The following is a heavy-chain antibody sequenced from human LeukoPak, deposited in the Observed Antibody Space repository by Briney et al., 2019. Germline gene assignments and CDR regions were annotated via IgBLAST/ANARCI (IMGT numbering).Heavy chain of an antibody. J-gene: IGHJ4*02. V-gene: IGHV1-24*01. Sequence: GASVKVSCEVSGYTLTALALHWVRQAPGKGLEWIGGFDSEEYDTIYAQKFQGRVTMTEDTSTDTAYMELSSLSFEDTAVYYCATLEPEPGDFGGLAYWGQGTLVTVSS. CDR3: ATLEPEPGDFGGLAY. CDR2: FDSEEYDT. CDR1: GYTLTALA. D-gene: IGHD4-17*01.